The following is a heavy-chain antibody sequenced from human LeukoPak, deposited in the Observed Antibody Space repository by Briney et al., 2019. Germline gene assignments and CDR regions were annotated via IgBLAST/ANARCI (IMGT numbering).Heavy chain of an antibody. Sequence: GGSLRLSCAASGFTFSSYDMHWVRQATGKGLEWVSTIGSAGDTYYPGSVKGRFTFSRENAKNSLYLQMNSLRVEDTAVYYCARDWVGGTDVWGQGTTVIVSS. CDR3: ARDWVGGTDV. V-gene: IGHV3-13*01. CDR2: IGSAGDT. D-gene: IGHD3-16*01. CDR1: GFTFSSYD. J-gene: IGHJ6*02.